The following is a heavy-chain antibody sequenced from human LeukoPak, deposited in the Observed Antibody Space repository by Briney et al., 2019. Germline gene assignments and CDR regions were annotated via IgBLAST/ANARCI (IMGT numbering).Heavy chain of an antibody. CDR3: ARERFHGSGAPKYDY. D-gene: IGHD3-10*01. V-gene: IGHV3-7*01. CDR1: GLTFSTHW. Sequence: GGSLRLSCAASGLTFSTHWMTWVRQAPGKGLEWLANIGGDGGKKFYVDSVKGRFTISRDNAKNSLYLQMNSLRVEDTAIYYCARERFHGSGAPKYDYWGQGTLVTVSS. CDR2: IGGDGGKK. J-gene: IGHJ4*02.